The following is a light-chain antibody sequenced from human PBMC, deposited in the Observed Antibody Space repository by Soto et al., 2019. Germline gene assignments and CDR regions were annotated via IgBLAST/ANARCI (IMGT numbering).Light chain of an antibody. CDR2: EGS. J-gene: IGLJ2*01. CDR3: CSYAGSRTFVV. CDR1: SSDVGSYNL. V-gene: IGLV2-23*03. Sequence: QSALTQPASVSGSPGQSITISCTGTSSDVGSYNLVSWYQQHPGKAPKLMIYEGSKRPSGVSNRFSGSKSGNTASLTISGIQAEDEADYYCCSYAGSRTFVVFGGGTKVTVL.